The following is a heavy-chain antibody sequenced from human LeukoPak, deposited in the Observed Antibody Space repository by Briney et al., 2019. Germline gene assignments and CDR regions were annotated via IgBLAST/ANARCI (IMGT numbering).Heavy chain of an antibody. V-gene: IGHV3-23*01. D-gene: IGHD3-10*01. Sequence: GGSLRLSCAASGFTFSSYAMSWVRQAPGKGLEWVSAISGSGGSTYHADSVKGRFTISRDNSKNTLYLQMNSLRAEDTAVYYCAKAKLLWFGESQYYFDYWGQGTLVTVSS. CDR3: AKAKLLWFGESQYYFDY. CDR2: ISGSGGST. J-gene: IGHJ4*02. CDR1: GFTFSSYA.